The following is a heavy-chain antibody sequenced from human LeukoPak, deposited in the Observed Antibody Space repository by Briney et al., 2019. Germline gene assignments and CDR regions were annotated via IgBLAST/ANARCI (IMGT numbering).Heavy chain of an antibody. Sequence: GGSLRLSCAASGFTFSSYSMNWVRQAPEKGLEWVSSISSSSSYIYYADSVKGRFTISRDNAKNSLYLQMNSLRAEDTAVYYCARDTAILEWEPFDYWGQGTLVTVSP. J-gene: IGHJ4*02. CDR3: ARDTAILEWEPFDY. CDR2: ISSSSSYI. V-gene: IGHV3-21*01. D-gene: IGHD3-3*02. CDR1: GFTFSSYS.